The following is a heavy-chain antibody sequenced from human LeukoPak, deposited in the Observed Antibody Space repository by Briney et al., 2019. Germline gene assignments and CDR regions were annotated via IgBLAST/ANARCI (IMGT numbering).Heavy chain of an antibody. CDR3: ARDRHNTIWSLDY. V-gene: IGHV4-61*02. CDR1: GSSISSGNYY. Sequence: SETLSLTSTVSGSSISSGNYYWSWIRQPAGKGLEWIGRIYITGNTNYNPSLKSRVTISVDRSKNQFSLKLSSVTAADTAVYYCARDRHNTIWSLDYWGQGTLVTVSS. D-gene: IGHD3-3*01. J-gene: IGHJ4*02. CDR2: IYITGNT.